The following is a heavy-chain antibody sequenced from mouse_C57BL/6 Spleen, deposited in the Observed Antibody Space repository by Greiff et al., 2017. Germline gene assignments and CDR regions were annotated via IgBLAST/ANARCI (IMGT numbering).Heavy chain of an antibody. Sequence: EVQGVESGGGLVKPGGSLKLSCAASGFTFSSYAMPWVRQTPEKRLEWVATISDGGSYTYYPDNVKGRFTISRDNAKNNLYLQMSHLKSEDTAMYYCARDRGYDYLDYWGQGTTLTVSS. D-gene: IGHD2-3*01. J-gene: IGHJ2*01. CDR3: ARDRGYDYLDY. CDR2: ISDGGSYT. V-gene: IGHV5-4*01. CDR1: GFTFSSYA.